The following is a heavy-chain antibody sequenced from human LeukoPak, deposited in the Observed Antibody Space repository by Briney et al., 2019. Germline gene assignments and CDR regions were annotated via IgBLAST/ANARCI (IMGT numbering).Heavy chain of an antibody. CDR1: GFTFSAYA. CDR3: ARDLCSGGSCSDY. D-gene: IGHD2-15*01. Sequence: PGGSLRLSCEASGFTFSAYAMTWVRQAPGKGLEWVSYISSSGGTIYYADSVKGRFTISRDNAKNSLYLQMNSLRAEDTAIYYCARDLCSGGSCSDYWGQGTLVTVSS. J-gene: IGHJ4*02. V-gene: IGHV3-48*03. CDR2: ISSSGGTI.